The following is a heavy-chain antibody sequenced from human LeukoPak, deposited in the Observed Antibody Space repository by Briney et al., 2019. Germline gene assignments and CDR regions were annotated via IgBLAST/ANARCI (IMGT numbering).Heavy chain of an antibody. V-gene: IGHV3-23*01. J-gene: IGHJ4*02. CDR1: GFTFSSYA. D-gene: IGHD3-22*01. CDR3: TSQQYYYDSSVWAEAFDY. CDR2: ISGSGGNT. Sequence: GGSLRLSCAASGFTFSSYAMSWVRQAPGKGLEWVSAISGSGGNTYYADSVKGRFTISRDNSKSKAYLQMNSLRAEDTAVYYCTSQQYYYDSSVWAEAFDYWGQGTLVTVSS.